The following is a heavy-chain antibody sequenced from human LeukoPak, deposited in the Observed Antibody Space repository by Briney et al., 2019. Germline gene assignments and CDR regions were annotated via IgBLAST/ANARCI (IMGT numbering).Heavy chain of an antibody. D-gene: IGHD3-22*01. J-gene: IGHJ6*02. CDR2: ISAYNGNT. Sequence: ASVKVSCKASGYTFTRYDIIWVRQAPGQGLEWMGWISAYNGNTNYAQKLQGRVTMTTDTSTSTAYMELRSLRSDDTAVYYCARHHYESSGYNGLHYDYYGMDVWGQGTTVIVSS. CDR3: ARHHYESSGYNGLHYDYYGMDV. CDR1: GYTFTRYD. V-gene: IGHV1-18*01.